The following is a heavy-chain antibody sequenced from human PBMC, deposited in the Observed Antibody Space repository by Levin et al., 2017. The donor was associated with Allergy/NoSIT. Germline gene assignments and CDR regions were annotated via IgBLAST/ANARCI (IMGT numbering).Heavy chain of an antibody. Sequence: SETLSLTCTISRGSLSSSDYWGWIRQSPEKGLEWIASIYYGGRPFYNPSLKSRVTISVDASQNQFSLEIDSVTAGDTSVYYWARGGNGRPAFDFWGQGILVTVSA. J-gene: IGHJ4*02. CDR3: ARGGNGRPAFDF. D-gene: IGHD2-8*01. CDR1: RGSLSSSDY. V-gene: IGHV4-39*01. CDR2: IYYGGRP.